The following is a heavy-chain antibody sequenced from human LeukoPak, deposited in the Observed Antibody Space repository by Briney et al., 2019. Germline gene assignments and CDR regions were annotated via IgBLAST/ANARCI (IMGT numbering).Heavy chain of an antibody. CDR1: GGSISSYY. CDR2: IYYSGST. Sequence: SETLSLTCTVSGGSISSYYWSWIRQPPGKGLEWIGYIYYSGSTNYNPSLKSRVTISVDTSKNQFSLKLSSVTAADTAVYYCARDRAYSSSWYGNDYWGQGTLVTVPS. CDR3: ARDRAYSSSWYGNDY. V-gene: IGHV4-59*01. D-gene: IGHD6-13*01. J-gene: IGHJ4*02.